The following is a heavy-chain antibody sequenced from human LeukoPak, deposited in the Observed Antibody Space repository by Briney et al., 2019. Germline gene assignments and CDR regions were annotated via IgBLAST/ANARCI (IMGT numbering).Heavy chain of an antibody. V-gene: IGHV3-23*01. CDR3: ARDEADYDSSGYYYFDY. D-gene: IGHD3-22*01. CDR1: GFTLSSYA. Sequence: TGGSLRLSCAASGFTLSSYAMSWVRQAPGKGLEWVSAISGSGGSTYYADSVKGRFTISRDNSKNTLYLQMNSLRAEDTALYYCARDEADYDSSGYYYFDYWGQGTLVTVSS. CDR2: ISGSGGST. J-gene: IGHJ4*02.